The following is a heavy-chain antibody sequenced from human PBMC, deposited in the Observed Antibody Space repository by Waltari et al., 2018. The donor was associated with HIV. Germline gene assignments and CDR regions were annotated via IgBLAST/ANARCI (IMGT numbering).Heavy chain of an antibody. J-gene: IGHJ1*01. V-gene: IGHV5-51*01. CDR2: INPGNSDT. Sequence: EVQLVQSRKEIKKPGESLKISCKGSGYKFNTYWIGWVRQMPGKGLEWMGIINPGNSDTRYSLSSQGQVTISADTSVTTAYLHWRSLKASDTAKYYCVVGPHYFDGPEGRGQLDYFQNWGQGTLVTISS. D-gene: IGHD3-9*01. CDR3: VVGPHYFDGPEGRGQLDYFQN. CDR1: GYKFNTYW.